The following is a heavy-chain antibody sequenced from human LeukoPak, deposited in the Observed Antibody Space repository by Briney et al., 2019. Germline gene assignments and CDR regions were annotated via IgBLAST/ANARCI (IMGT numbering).Heavy chain of an antibody. CDR1: GFTFIYYD. D-gene: IGHD3-10*01. Sequence: GGSLRLSCAASGFTFIYYDIHWVRQFTGKGLEWVSAIGSGGDTYYSGSVKGRFTISRENAKNSLYLQMNSLRAGDTAVYYCARRRGGLRSYSDAFDIWGQGTMVSVSS. V-gene: IGHV3-13*01. J-gene: IGHJ3*02. CDR3: ARRRGGLRSYSDAFDI. CDR2: IGSGGDT.